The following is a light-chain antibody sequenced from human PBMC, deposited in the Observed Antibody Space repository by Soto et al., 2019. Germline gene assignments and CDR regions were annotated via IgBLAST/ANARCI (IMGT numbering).Light chain of an antibody. V-gene: IGKV3-20*01. CDR1: QSVSSNY. J-gene: IGKJ1*01. Sequence: ELVLTQCPGTPSSARGERAAVCGRASQSVSSNYLAWYQQKPGQAPRLLIYGASNRATGIPHRFSGSGSGTDFTLTISRMQPEDFAVFYCHQYGSSPSTFGQGTNV. CDR2: GAS. CDR3: HQYGSSPST.